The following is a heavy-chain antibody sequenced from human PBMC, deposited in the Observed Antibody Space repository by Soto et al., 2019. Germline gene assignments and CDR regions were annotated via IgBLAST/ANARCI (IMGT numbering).Heavy chain of an antibody. J-gene: IGHJ4*02. D-gene: IGHD3-16*01. V-gene: IGHV6-1*01. CDR2: TYYRSKWRH. CDR1: GDSVSSSTAA. CDR3: ASGVAYSGFDF. Sequence: SQTLSLTCAISGDSVSSSTAAWNWIRSSPSRGLEWLGRTYYRSKWRHDYAVSVKSRITVNPDTSNNQFSLQLNSVTPDDTAVYYCASGVAYSGFDFWGRGTLVTVSS.